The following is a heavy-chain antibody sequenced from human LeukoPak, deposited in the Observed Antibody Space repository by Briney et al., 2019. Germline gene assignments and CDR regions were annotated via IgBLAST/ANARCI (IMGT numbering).Heavy chain of an antibody. V-gene: IGHV3-69-1*01. CDR2: ISSSSTI. CDR1: GGSVSSSNYY. D-gene: IGHD3-22*01. J-gene: IGHJ4*02. CDR3: ARAQYYSDSTGYYYLHY. Sequence: ETLSLTCTVSGGSVSSSNYYWSWVRQAPGKGLEWVSYISSSSTIYYADSVKGRFTISRDNAKNSLYLQTNSLRAEDTAVYYCARAQYYSDSTGYYYLHYWGQGTLVTVSS.